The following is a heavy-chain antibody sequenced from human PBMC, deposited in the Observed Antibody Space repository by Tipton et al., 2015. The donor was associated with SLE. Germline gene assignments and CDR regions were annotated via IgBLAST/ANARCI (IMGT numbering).Heavy chain of an antibody. CDR2: IYTSGST. D-gene: IGHD2-15*01. V-gene: IGHV4-4*08. J-gene: IGHJ4*02. Sequence: TLSLTCTVSGGSISSYYWSWIRQPPGKGLEWIGYIYTSGSTNYNPSLKSRVTMSVDTSKNQFSLKLSSVTASDTAVYYCARVGCSGGSCYVDYWGQGTLVTVSS. CDR3: ARVGCSGGSCYVDY. CDR1: GGSISSYY.